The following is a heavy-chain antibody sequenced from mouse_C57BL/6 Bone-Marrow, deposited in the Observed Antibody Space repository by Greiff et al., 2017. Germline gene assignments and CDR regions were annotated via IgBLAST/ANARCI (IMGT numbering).Heavy chain of an antibody. V-gene: IGHV1-61*01. J-gene: IGHJ4*01. D-gene: IGHD1-1*01. Sequence: QVQLQQPGAELVKPGSSVKLSCKASGYTFTSYWMDWVKQRPGQGLEWIGHIYPSDSDTHYNQKFKDKATLTVDKSSSTAYMQLSSLTSEDSAVYYGTRDHYVRSMDDWGKGTSVTVSS. CDR2: IYPSDSDT. CDR3: TRDHYVRSMDD. CDR1: GYTFTSYW.